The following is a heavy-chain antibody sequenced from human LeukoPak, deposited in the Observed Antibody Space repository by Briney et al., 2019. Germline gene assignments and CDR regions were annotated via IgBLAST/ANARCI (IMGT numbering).Heavy chain of an antibody. J-gene: IGHJ4*02. CDR3: AIDSPTADIVVVPAAILID. CDR1: GYSISSGYY. D-gene: IGHD2-2*02. Sequence: PSETLSLTCTVSGYSISSGYYWGWIRQPPGKGLEWIGSIYHSGSTYYNPSLKSRVTISVDTSKNQFSLKLSSVTAADTAVYYCAIDSPTADIVVVPAAILIDWGQGTLVTVSS. V-gene: IGHV4-38-2*02. CDR2: IYHSGST.